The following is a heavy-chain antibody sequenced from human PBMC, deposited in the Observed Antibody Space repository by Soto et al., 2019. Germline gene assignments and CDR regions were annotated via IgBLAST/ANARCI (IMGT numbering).Heavy chain of an antibody. Sequence: VQLQESGPGLVKPSQTLSLTCTVSSGSISSADYYWSWIRQPPGKGLEWIGYIYYTGSAYYNPSLRSRVPMSADTAKDQCSLKVTSVTAADTAVYYCASVGSSTWSDPWGQGTLVTVSS. D-gene: IGHD1-26*01. V-gene: IGHV4-30-4*01. CDR3: ASVGSSTWSDP. CDR2: IYYTGSA. CDR1: SGSISSADYY. J-gene: IGHJ5*02.